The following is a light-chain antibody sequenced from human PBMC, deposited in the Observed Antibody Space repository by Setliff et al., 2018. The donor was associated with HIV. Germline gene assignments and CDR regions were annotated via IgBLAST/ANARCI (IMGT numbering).Light chain of an antibody. CDR3: SSYTSSSTYV. J-gene: IGLJ1*01. Sequence: QSALTQPRSVSGSPGQSVTISCTGTSSDVGGYNYVSWYQQHPGKAPKPMIYDVSKRPSGVPDRFSGSKSGNTASLTISGLQAEDEADYFCSSYTSSSTYVFGAGTKVTVL. CDR2: DVS. CDR1: SSDVGGYNY. V-gene: IGLV2-11*01.